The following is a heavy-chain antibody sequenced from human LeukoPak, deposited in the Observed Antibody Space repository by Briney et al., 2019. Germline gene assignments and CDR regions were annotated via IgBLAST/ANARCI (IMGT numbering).Heavy chain of an antibody. CDR1: GYTFTSYG. Sequence: ASVKVSCNASGYTFTSYGISWVRQAPGQGLEWMGWISAYNGNTNYAEKLQGRVTMTTDTSTSTAYMELRSLRSDDTAVYYCARDYYDSSGYPDAFDIWGQGTMVTVSS. CDR3: ARDYYDSSGYPDAFDI. V-gene: IGHV1-18*01. D-gene: IGHD3-22*01. J-gene: IGHJ3*02. CDR2: ISAYNGNT.